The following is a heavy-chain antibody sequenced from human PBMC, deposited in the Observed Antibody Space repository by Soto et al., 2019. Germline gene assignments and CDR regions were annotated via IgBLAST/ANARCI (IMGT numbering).Heavy chain of an antibody. V-gene: IGHV3-30-3*01. D-gene: IGHD2-2*01. CDR3: ARGAGTRGFDY. CDR1: GFTFSSYA. CDR2: ISYDGSNK. Sequence: SLRLSCAASGFTFSSYAMHWVRQAPGKGLEWVAVISYDGSNKYYADSVKGRFTISRDNSKNTLYLQMNSLRAEDTAVYYCARGAGTRGFDYWGQGTLV. J-gene: IGHJ4*02.